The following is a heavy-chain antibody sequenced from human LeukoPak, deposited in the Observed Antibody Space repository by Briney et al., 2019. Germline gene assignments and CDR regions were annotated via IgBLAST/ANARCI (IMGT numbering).Heavy chain of an antibody. CDR2: IKQDGSEK. J-gene: IGHJ3*02. CDR3: AKYRLSGSYYDGAFDI. CDR1: GFTFSSRDW. D-gene: IGHD1-26*01. Sequence: GGSLRLSWVASGFTFSSRDWMTWVRQAPGKGLEWVANIKQDGSEKNYVDSVKGRFTISRDNAKNSVDLQMNSLRAEDTAVYYCAKYRLSGSYYDGAFDIWGQGTMVTVSS. V-gene: IGHV3-7*03.